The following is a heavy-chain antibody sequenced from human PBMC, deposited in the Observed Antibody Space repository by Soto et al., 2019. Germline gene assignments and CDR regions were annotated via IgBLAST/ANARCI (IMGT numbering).Heavy chain of an antibody. Sequence: PGESLKISCKGSGYSFTSYWIGWVRQMPGKGLEWMGIIYPGDSDTRYSPSFQGQVTISADKSISTAYLQWSSLKASDTAMHYWARLEDITGTTGSYYYYMDVWGKGTTVTVSS. CDR1: GYSFTSYW. CDR3: ARLEDITGTTGSYYYYMDV. D-gene: IGHD1-7*01. J-gene: IGHJ6*03. CDR2: IYPGDSDT. V-gene: IGHV5-51*01.